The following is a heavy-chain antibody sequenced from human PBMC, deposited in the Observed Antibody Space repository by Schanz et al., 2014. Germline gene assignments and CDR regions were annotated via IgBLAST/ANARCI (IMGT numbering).Heavy chain of an antibody. CDR1: GVTFSSYA. J-gene: IGHJ4*02. CDR3: AKDQGSYGSGSYSYFDY. Sequence: EVQLLESGGGFVQPGGSLRLSCVASGVTFSSYAMSWVRQAPGKGLEWVSAISGSGASTYYADSVKGRFTISRDNSKNTLYLQMNGLRAEDTAVYYCAKDQGSYGSGSYSYFDYWGQGTLATVSS. D-gene: IGHD3-10*01. CDR2: ISGSGAST. V-gene: IGHV3-23*01.